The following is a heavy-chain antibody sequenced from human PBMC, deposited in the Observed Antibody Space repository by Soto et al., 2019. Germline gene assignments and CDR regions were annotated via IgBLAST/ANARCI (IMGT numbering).Heavy chain of an antibody. D-gene: IGHD3-10*01. J-gene: IGHJ6*02. CDR2: INSDGSST. V-gene: IGHV3-74*01. Sequence: GGSLRLSCAASGFTFSSYWMHWFRQAPGKGLVWVSRINSDGSSTSYADSVKGRFTISRDNAKNTLYLQMNSLRAEDTAVYYCARVRHFDSSQPPGVYYGMDVWGQGTTVTVS. CDR1: GFTFSSYW. CDR3: ARVRHFDSSQPPGVYYGMDV.